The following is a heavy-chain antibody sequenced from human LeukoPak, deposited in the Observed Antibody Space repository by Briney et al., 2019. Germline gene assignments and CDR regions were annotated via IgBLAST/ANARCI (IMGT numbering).Heavy chain of an antibody. CDR1: GFTFSSYA. CDR3: AEPRREYSSSSSWFDP. D-gene: IGHD6-6*01. Sequence: PGGSLRLSCAASGFTFSSYAMSWVRQAPGKGLEWVSAISGSGGSTYYADSVKGRFTISRDNSKNTLYLQMNSLRAEDTAVYYCAEPRREYSSSSSWFDPWGQGTLVTVSS. J-gene: IGHJ5*02. CDR2: ISGSGGST. V-gene: IGHV3-23*01.